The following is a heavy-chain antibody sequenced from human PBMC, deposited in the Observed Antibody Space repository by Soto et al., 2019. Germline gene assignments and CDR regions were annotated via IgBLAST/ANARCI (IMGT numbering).Heavy chain of an antibody. J-gene: IGHJ3*02. V-gene: IGHV3-20*01. CDR2: INWNGGST. D-gene: IGHD2-2*01. Sequence: GRSLRLSCAASGFTFDDYGMSWVRQAPGKGLEWVSGINWNGGSTGYADSVKGRFTISRDNAKNSLYLQMNSLRAEDTALYHCARECSCTSCYADFAFDIWGQGTMVTGSS. CDR3: ARECSCTSCYADFAFDI. CDR1: GFTFDDYG.